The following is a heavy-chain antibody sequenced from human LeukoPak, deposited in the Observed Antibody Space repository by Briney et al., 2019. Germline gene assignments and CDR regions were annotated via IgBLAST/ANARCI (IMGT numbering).Heavy chain of an antibody. J-gene: IGHJ5*02. CDR2: INHSGST. CDR1: GGSFSGYY. D-gene: IGHD3-3*01. CDR3: ASYDFWSGYYS. V-gene: IGHV4-34*01. Sequence: SETLSLTCAVYGGSFSGYYWSWIRQPPGKGLEWIGEINHSGSTNYNPSLKGRVTISVDTSKNQFSLKLSSVTAADTAVYYCASYDFWSGYYSWGQGTLVTVSS.